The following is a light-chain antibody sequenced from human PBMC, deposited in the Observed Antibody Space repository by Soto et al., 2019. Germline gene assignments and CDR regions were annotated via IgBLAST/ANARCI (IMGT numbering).Light chain of an antibody. CDR3: QQYNSYST. V-gene: IGKV1-5*01. CDR1: QSISSW. J-gene: IGKJ1*01. Sequence: DIQLTQSPSTLSASFGDRVTITCRASQSISSWLAWYQQKPGKAPKLLIYDASSLESGVPSRFSGSGSGTEFTLTISSLKPDDFATDDCQQYNSYSTFGQGTKVDIK. CDR2: DAS.